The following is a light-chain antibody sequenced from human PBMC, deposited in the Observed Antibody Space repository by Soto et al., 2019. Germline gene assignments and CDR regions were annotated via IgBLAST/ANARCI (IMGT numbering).Light chain of an antibody. CDR2: VGTGGIVG. CDR1: SGYSKYK. CDR3: GADHGSGSNFVSV. V-gene: IGLV9-49*01. Sequence: QSVLTQPPSASASLGASVTLTCTLSSGYSKYKVDWYQQRPGKGPRFVMRVGTGGIVGSKGDGIPDRFSVLGSGLNRYLTIKNIQEEDESDYHCGADHGSGSNFVSVFGGGTKLTVL. J-gene: IGLJ3*02.